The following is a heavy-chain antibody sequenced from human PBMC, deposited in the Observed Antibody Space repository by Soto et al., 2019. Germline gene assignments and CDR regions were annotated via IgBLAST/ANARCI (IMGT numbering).Heavy chain of an antibody. V-gene: IGHV1-3*01. CDR1: GYTFTSYA. CDR3: ARVYCTNGVCSIGFPDY. J-gene: IGHJ4*02. D-gene: IGHD2-8*01. Sequence: ASVKVSCKASGYTFTSYAMHWVRQAPGQGLERMGWINAGNGNTKYSQKFQGRVTITRDTSASTTYMELSSLRSEDTAVYYCARVYCTNGVCSIGFPDYSGQGTLVTVSS. CDR2: INAGNGNT.